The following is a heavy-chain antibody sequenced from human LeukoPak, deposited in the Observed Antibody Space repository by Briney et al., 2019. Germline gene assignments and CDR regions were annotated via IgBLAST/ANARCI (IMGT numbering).Heavy chain of an antibody. J-gene: IGHJ6*03. CDR1: GGSISSYY. CDR3: ARGGGTWFGVRTYYYYYMDV. V-gene: IGHV4-4*07. Sequence: SETLSLTCTVSGGSISSYYWSWIRQPAGKGLEWIGRIYTSGSTNYNPSLKSRVTISVDTSKNQFSLKLSSVTAADTAVYYCARGGGTWFGVRTYYYYYMDVWGKGTTVTVSS. CDR2: IYTSGST. D-gene: IGHD3-10*01.